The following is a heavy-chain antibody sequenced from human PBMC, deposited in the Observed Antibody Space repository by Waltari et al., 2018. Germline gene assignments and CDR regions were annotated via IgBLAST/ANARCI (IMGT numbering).Heavy chain of an antibody. CDR1: GFIFSSYA. Sequence: QVQLVESGGGVVQPGRSLRLSCGASGFIFSSYAMHWVRQAPGKGLDWVAVISYDGGNKYYTDSVKGRFTISRDNSKNTVYLQMNSLRPEDTAVYYCARDSAAVTHIGSGFDHWGQGTLVTVSS. V-gene: IGHV3-30-3*01. CDR2: ISYDGGNK. CDR3: ARDSAAVTHIGSGFDH. D-gene: IGHD4-17*01. J-gene: IGHJ4*02.